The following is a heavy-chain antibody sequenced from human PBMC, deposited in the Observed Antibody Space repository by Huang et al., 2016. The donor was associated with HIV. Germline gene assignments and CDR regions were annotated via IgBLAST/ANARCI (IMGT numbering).Heavy chain of an antibody. D-gene: IGHD6-13*01. CDR3: ARLAWVYLNWFDP. CDR2: IYYRGST. Sequence: QLQLQESGPGLVKPSETLSLTCNVSGGSISNSNYYWGWIRQPPGKGLEWIGAIYYRGSTYYNPSLKSRVTISRDTSKTQFSLKLSSVTAADTAVYYCARLAWVYLNWFDPWGQGTLVTVSS. J-gene: IGHJ5*02. V-gene: IGHV4-39*01. CDR1: GGSISNSNYY.